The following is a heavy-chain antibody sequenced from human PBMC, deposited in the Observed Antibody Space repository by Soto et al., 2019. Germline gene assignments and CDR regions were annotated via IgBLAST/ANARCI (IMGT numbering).Heavy chain of an antibody. Sequence: SETLSLTCTVSGGSISSGDYYWSWIRHPPEKGLEWIGYIYYSGSTYYNPSLKSRVTISVDTSKNQFSLKLSSVTAADTAVYYCARDPHLAAGIVYRGKGTLVTVSS. V-gene: IGHV4-30-4*01. CDR2: IYYSGST. D-gene: IGHD6-13*01. CDR3: ARDPHLAAGIVY. CDR1: GGSISSGDYY. J-gene: IGHJ4*02.